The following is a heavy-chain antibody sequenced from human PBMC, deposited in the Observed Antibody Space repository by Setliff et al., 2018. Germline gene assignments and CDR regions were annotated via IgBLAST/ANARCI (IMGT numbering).Heavy chain of an antibody. CDR2: IYPGDSDT. CDR1: GYSFTSYW. V-gene: IGHV5-51*01. J-gene: IGHJ5*02. D-gene: IGHD3-22*01. Sequence: GASLKISCKGSGYSFTSYWIGWVRQMPGKGLEWMGIIYPGDSDTRYSPSFQGQVTISADKSISTAYLQWSSLKASDTAMYYCARQGGGHYYDSSGYYRWGQGTLVTVSS. CDR3: ARQGGGHYYDSSGYYR.